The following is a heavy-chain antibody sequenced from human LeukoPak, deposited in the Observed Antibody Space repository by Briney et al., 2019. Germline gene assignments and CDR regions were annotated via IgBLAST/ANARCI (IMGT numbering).Heavy chain of an antibody. CDR2: MYHSGST. CDR3: ASTSAYYDFWSVPGDVFDI. D-gene: IGHD3-3*01. J-gene: IGHJ3*02. CDR1: GYSISSGYY. V-gene: IGHV4-38-2*01. Sequence: SETLSLTCAVSGYSISSGYYWGWIRPPPGKVLEWIGSMYHSGSTYYNPSLKSRVTISVDTSKNQFSLKLSSVTAADTAVYYCASTSAYYDFWSVPGDVFDIWGQGTMVTVSS.